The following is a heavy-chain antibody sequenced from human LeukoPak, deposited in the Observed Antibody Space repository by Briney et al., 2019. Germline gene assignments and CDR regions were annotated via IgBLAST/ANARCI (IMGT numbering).Heavy chain of an antibody. Sequence: GGSLRLSCAGSGFTFSSYSMNWVRQAPGKGLEWVSSISSSSSYIYYADSVKGRFTISRDNAKNSLYLQMNSLRAEDTAVYYCASVEGSRFDPWGQGTLVTVSS. D-gene: IGHD5-24*01. V-gene: IGHV3-21*01. CDR1: GFTFSSYS. CDR2: ISSSSSYI. J-gene: IGHJ5*02. CDR3: ASVEGSRFDP.